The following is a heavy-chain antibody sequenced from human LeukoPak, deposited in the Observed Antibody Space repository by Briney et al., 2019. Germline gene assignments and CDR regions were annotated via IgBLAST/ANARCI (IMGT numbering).Heavy chain of an antibody. Sequence: SETLSLTCTVSGGSISGHYWSWIRQPPGRGLEWIGYIFYSGRTDYNPSLKSRVTMSVDTSKNQFSLQLRSVTAADTAVYYCARVRSGAATNTFDYCGQGTLVTVSS. CDR1: GGSISGHY. CDR3: ARVRSGAATNTFDY. CDR2: IFYSGRT. J-gene: IGHJ4*02. V-gene: IGHV4-59*11. D-gene: IGHD6-13*01.